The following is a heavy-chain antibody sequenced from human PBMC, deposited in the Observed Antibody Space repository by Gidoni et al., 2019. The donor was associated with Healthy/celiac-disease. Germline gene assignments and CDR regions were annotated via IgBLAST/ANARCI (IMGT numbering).Heavy chain of an antibody. Sequence: QVQLVQSGAEVKKPGSSVTVSCKASGGTFSSYAISWVRQAPGQGLEWMGRIIPILGIANYAQKFQGRVTITADKSTSTAYMELSSLRSEDTAVYYCARDDFYYYDSSGFLFDYWGQGTLVTVSS. CDR2: IIPILGIA. J-gene: IGHJ4*02. D-gene: IGHD3-22*01. CDR1: GGTFSSYA. V-gene: IGHV1-69*04. CDR3: ARDDFYYYDSSGFLFDY.